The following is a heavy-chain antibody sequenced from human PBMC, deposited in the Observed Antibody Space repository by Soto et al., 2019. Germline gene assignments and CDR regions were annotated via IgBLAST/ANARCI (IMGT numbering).Heavy chain of an antibody. CDR2: IYPGDSDT. D-gene: IGHD3-10*01. Sequence: PGESLKISCKGSGYSFTSYWIGWVRQMPGKGLEWMGIIYPGDSDTRYSPSFQGQVTISADKSISTAYLQWSSLKASDTAMYYCARLNWDNYYGSGSSSTEINWFDPWGQGTLVTVSS. CDR1: GYSFTSYW. V-gene: IGHV5-51*01. J-gene: IGHJ5*02. CDR3: ARLNWDNYYGSGSSSTEINWFDP.